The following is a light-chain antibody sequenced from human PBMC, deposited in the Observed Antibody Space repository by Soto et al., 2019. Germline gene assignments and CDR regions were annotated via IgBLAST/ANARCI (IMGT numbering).Light chain of an antibody. CDR2: AVS. CDR3: QQLNTYPLT. CDR1: QGISSY. Sequence: DIQLTQSPSFLSASVGDRFTITCRASQGISSYLAWYQQEPGKAPKLLINAVSTLQSGVPSRFSGSGSGTEFTLTISSLQPEDFATYYCQQLNTYPLTFGGGTKVEIK. J-gene: IGKJ4*01. V-gene: IGKV1-9*01.